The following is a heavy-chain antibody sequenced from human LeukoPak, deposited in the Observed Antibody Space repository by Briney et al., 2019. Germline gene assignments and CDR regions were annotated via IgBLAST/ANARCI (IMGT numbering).Heavy chain of an antibody. D-gene: IGHD3-16*02. V-gene: IGHV3-43*02. CDR2: ISGDGWST. CDR3: TKDLVWGSYRSLDY. CDR1: GFTFDDYG. Sequence: GGSLRLSCAASGFTFDDYGMHWVRQTPGKDLEWISLISGDGWSTYYADSVKGRFSISRDNSKNSLYLQMNSLRSEDTALYYCTKDLVWGSYRSLDYWGQGTLVTVSS. J-gene: IGHJ4*02.